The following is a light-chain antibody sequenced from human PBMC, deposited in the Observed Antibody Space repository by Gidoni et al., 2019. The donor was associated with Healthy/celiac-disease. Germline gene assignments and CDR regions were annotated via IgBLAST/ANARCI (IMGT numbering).Light chain of an antibody. CDR1: QSISSY. V-gene: IGKV1-39*01. CDR3: QQRYSTTSVT. J-gene: IGKJ3*01. CDR2: AAS. Sequence: DIQMTQSPSSLSASVGDRVTITCRASQSISSYLNWYQQKPGKAPKLLIYAASSLQSGVPSRFSGSGSGTDVTLTISSLQPEDFATYYCQQRYSTTSVTFGPGTKVDIK.